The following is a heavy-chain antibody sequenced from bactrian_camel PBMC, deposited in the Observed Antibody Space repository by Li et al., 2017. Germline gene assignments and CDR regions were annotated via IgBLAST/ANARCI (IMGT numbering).Heavy chain of an antibody. V-gene: IGHV3S7*01. Sequence: HVQLVESGGDLVTPGGSLRLSCAASGFTFSGAAMSWVRQAPGKGLEWVSSFYSDGTKTYYQDSVKGRFTMSRDIAKNTVYLQMNSLKIEDTAVYYCVTTPMSWRSDGLTYWGQGTQVTVS. CDR1: GFTFSGAA. D-gene: IGHD4*01. CDR3: VTTPMSWRSDGLTY. CDR2: FYSDGTKT. J-gene: IGHJ4*01.